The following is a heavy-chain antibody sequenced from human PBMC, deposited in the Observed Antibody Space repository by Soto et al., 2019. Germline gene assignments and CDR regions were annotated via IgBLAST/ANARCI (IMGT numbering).Heavy chain of an antibody. J-gene: IGHJ4*02. CDR2: IWNDGIRK. CDR3: ARDDDNDANALDY. Sequence: PWGSLRLSCAASGFTFIKYGIHCVRHSPGKGLEWVALIWNDGIRKVYVDSVKGRFTISRDNSKNTLDLQMNNLRDEDTAVYYCARDDDNDANALDYWGPGTLVTVSS. CDR1: GFTFIKYG. V-gene: IGHV3-33*01.